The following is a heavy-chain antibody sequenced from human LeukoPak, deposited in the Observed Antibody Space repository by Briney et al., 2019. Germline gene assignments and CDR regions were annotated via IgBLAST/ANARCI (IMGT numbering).Heavy chain of an antibody. D-gene: IGHD3-22*01. CDR1: GFTISSYS. J-gene: IGHJ4*02. Sequence: GGSLRLACAASGFTISSYSMRWVRQAPGKGLEWVSAISGSGGSTYYADSVKGRFTISRDNSKNTLSLQMNSLRAEDTAVYYCAKDWYSYDSSGYYYRQGFDYWGQGTLVTVSS. CDR2: ISGSGGST. CDR3: AKDWYSYDSSGYYYRQGFDY. V-gene: IGHV3-23*01.